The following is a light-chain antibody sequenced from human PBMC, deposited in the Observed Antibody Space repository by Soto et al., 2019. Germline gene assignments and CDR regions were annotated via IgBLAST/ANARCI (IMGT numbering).Light chain of an antibody. CDR2: SNN. Sequence: QSVLTQPPSASGTPGQRVTISCSGSSSNFGSNSVSWYQHLPGTAPRLLIYSNNQRPSGVPDRFSGSKSGTSASLAISGLQSEDEAEYYCAARDDSLKGPVFGGGTKVTVL. CDR1: SSNFGSNS. J-gene: IGLJ3*02. V-gene: IGLV1-44*01. CDR3: AARDDSLKGPV.